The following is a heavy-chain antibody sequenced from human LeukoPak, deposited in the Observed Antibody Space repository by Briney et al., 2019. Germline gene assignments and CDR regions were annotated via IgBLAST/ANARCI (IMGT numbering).Heavy chain of an antibody. J-gene: IGHJ4*02. CDR1: GGSISSYY. V-gene: IGHV4-59*01. CDR2: IYYSGST. CDR3: ARAHTSSWYMDY. D-gene: IGHD6-13*01. Sequence: TSETLSLTCSVSGGSISSYYWSWIRQPPGKGLVWIGYIYYSGSTNYNPSLKSRVTISVDTSENQLSLKLSSVTAADTALYYCARAHTSSWYMDYWGQGTLVTVSS.